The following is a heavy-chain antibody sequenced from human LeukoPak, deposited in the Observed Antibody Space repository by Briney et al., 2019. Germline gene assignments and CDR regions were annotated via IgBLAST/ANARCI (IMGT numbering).Heavy chain of an antibody. Sequence: GGSLRLSCAASGFTFSSYAMSWVRQAPGKGLEWVSAISGSGGSTNYADSVKGRFTISRDNSKNTLYLQMNSLRAEDTAVYYCAREPPLVGVIMFGTDYWGQGTLVTVSS. J-gene: IGHJ4*02. CDR3: AREPPLVGVIMFGTDY. V-gene: IGHV3-23*01. D-gene: IGHD3-10*01. CDR2: ISGSGGST. CDR1: GFTFSSYA.